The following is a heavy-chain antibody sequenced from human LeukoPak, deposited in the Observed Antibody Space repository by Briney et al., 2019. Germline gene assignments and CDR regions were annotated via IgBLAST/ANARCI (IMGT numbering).Heavy chain of an antibody. V-gene: IGHV3-43*02. Sequence: GGSLRLSCAASGFTFDDYAMHWVRQPPGKGLECVSLISGDGSITYYADSVKGRFTIPRDNSKNSLFLQMNSLRTEDTALYYCAKDNWVATRGHYGFDYWGQGTLVTVSS. J-gene: IGHJ4*02. CDR2: ISGDGSIT. CDR1: GFTFDDYA. D-gene: IGHD5-12*01. CDR3: AKDNWVATRGHYGFDY.